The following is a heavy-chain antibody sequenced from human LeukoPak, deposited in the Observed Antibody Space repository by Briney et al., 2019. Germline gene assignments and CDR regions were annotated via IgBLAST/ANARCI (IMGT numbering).Heavy chain of an antibody. Sequence: GGSLRLSCVASGFTFSSHNMNWVRQAPGKGLEWVSYISSSYNTIYYRDSVQGRFIISRDNAKNSLSLQMNSLRAEDSGIYYCARATSDSSGYPVSDYWGQGTLVTVSS. CDR1: GFTFSSHN. CDR3: ARATSDSSGYPVSDY. J-gene: IGHJ4*02. D-gene: IGHD3-22*01. CDR2: ISSSYNTI. V-gene: IGHV3-48*03.